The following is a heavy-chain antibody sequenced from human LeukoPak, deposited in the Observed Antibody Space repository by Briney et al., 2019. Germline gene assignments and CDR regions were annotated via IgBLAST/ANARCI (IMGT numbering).Heavy chain of an antibody. CDR3: ARDPGFRNGADV. J-gene: IGHJ6*02. CDR2: ICGDGST. V-gene: IGHV3-66*02. Sequence: SGGSLRLSCAAFGFTVSNTDMRWVRKAPGRGLEWVSVICGDGSTYYAASVKGRFTISRDNFKNTLYLQMNSLTAEDTAVYYCARDPGFRNGADVWGQGTTVTASS. D-gene: IGHD2-8*01. CDR1: GFTVSNTD.